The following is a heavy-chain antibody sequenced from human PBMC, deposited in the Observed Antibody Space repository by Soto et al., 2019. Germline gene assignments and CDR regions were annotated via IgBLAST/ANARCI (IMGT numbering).Heavy chain of an antibody. CDR3: ARVLPGVATAFDAFDI. D-gene: IGHD6-13*01. V-gene: IGHV4-61*01. J-gene: IGHJ3*02. Sequence: QLHLQESGPGLLKPSETLSLTCTVSGGSVVNATYYWTWIRQSPGKRLEWIGYIYYDGATSYSPSLKSRLTISMDTSKNQFSLKLTSVTAADTALYYCARVLPGVATAFDAFDIWGQRKVVTVSP. CDR2: IYYDGAT. CDR1: GGSVVNATYY.